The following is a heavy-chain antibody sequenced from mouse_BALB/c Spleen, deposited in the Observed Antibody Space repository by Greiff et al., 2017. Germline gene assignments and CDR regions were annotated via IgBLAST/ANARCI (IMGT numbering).Heavy chain of an antibody. CDR3: ARGPKFPNGNPFAY. J-gene: IGHJ3*01. V-gene: IGHV1-4*02. Sequence: QVQLKQSAAELARPGASVKMSCKASGYTFTSYTMHWVKQRPGQGLEWIGYINPSSGYTEYNQKFKDKTTLTADKSSSTAYMQLSSLTSEDSAVYYCARGPKFPNGNPFAYWGQGTLVTVSA. CDR1: GYTFTSYT. D-gene: IGHD2-1*01. CDR2: INPSSGYT.